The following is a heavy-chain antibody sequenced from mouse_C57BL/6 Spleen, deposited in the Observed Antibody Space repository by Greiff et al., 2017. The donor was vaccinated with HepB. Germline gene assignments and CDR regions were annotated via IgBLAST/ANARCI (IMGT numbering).Heavy chain of an antibody. CDR2: IYPGDGDT. D-gene: IGHD2-10*02. J-gene: IGHJ4*01. CDR3: ARRGMVTTEAMDY. CDR1: GYAFSSSW. V-gene: IGHV1-82*01. Sequence: VQLQQSGPELVKPGASVKISCKASGYAFSSSWMNWVKQRPGKGLEWIGRIYPGDGDTNYNGKFKGKATLTADKSSSTAYMQLSSLTSEDSAVYFCARRGMVTTEAMDYWGQGTSVTVSS.